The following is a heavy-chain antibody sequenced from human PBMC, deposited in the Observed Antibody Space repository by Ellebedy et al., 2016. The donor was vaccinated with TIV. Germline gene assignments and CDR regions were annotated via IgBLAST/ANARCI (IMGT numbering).Heavy chain of an antibody. CDR2: ISAYNGNT. J-gene: IGHJ4*02. V-gene: IGHV1-18*01. Sequence: AASVKVSCKASGGTFSSYAISWVRQAPGQGLEWMGWISAYNGNTNYAQKLQGRVTMTTDTSTSTAYMELRSLRSDDTAVYYCARGKGGVTGTYYFDYWGQGTLVTVSS. CDR3: ARGKGGVTGTYYFDY. CDR1: GGTFSSYA. D-gene: IGHD2-21*02.